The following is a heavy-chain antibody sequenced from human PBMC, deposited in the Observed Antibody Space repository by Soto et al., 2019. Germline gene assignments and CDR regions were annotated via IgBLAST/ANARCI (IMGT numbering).Heavy chain of an antibody. J-gene: IGHJ4*02. V-gene: IGHV3-30*03. CDR3: ASHLGYCRGGRCFSIDY. CDR2: ISYDGTTE. Sequence: QVQLVESGGGVVQPGRSLRLSCAASGFTFSSCGMHWVRQAPDKGLEWVTVISYDGTTEYYADSVKGRFTISRDNSKITLYLQLNSLTAEGTAVDYCASHLGYCRGGRCFSIDYWGQGTLVTVSS. CDR1: GFTFSSCG. D-gene: IGHD2-15*01.